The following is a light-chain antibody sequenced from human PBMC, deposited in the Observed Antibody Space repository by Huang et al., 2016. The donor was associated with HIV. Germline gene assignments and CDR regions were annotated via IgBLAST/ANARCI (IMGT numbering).Light chain of an antibody. CDR2: DAS. J-gene: IGKJ2*01. V-gene: IGKV3-11*01. CDR1: QSVSSY. Sequence: EIGLTQSPATLSLSPGESSTLSCRASQSVSSYLAWYQQRPCQAPRLLIYDASNRATGIPARFSGSGAGTDFTLTISSLEPEDFAVYYCQQRSNWAPGYTFGQGTKLEIK. CDR3: QQRSNWAPGYT.